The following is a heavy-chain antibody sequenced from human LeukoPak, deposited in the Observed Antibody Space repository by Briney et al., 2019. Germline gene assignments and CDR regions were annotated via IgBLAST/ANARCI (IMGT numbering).Heavy chain of an antibody. Sequence: PSETLSLTCTVSGXSISSHFGSWIRQPPGKGLEWIGNIYNSGTTNYNPSLKSGVTISVDTSKNQLSLQLTSVTAADTAVYYCTKATQWLAFDYWGQGTLVTVSS. CDR1: GXSISSHF. D-gene: IGHD6-19*01. CDR2: IYNSGTT. J-gene: IGHJ4*02. CDR3: TKATQWLAFDY. V-gene: IGHV4-59*11.